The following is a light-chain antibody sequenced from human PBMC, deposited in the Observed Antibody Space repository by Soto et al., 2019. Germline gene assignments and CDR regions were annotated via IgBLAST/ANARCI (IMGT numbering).Light chain of an antibody. CDR3: QQYDNLLPIT. CDR2: DAS. V-gene: IGKV1-33*01. CDR1: QDISKN. Sequence: IQMTQSPSSLSASVGDRVTITCQASQDISKNLNWYQQKPGKAPKHLIYDASSLQTGVPTRFSGSGAATHFTFTISSLQQEDVATYYCQQYDNLLPITFGQGTRLAIK. J-gene: IGKJ5*01.